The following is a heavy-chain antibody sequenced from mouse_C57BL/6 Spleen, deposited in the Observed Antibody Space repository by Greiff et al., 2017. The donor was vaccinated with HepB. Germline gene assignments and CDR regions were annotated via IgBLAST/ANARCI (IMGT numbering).Heavy chain of an antibody. CDR2: ISGGGGNT. J-gene: IGHJ1*03. CDR1: GFTFSSYT. D-gene: IGHD2-4*01. V-gene: IGHV5-9*01. Sequence: EVQLQESGGGLVKPGGSLKLSCAASGFTFSSYTMSWVRQTPEKRLEWVATISGGGGNTYYPDSVKGRFTISRDNAKNTLYLQMSSLRSEDTALYYCARRDYDWNWYFDVWGTGTTVTVSS. CDR3: ARRDYDWNWYFDV.